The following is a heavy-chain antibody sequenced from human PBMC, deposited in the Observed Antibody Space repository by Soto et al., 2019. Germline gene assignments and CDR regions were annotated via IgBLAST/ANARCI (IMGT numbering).Heavy chain of an antibody. Sequence: ACLKVSCRGSGHGFNGYWIGWVRQLPGKGLEXMGXFFXXGXAXXXSXXXRGQVTISTDKSINTAYLQWNSLKASDSVIFYCARRGGSSWRYFDILGQGT. D-gene: IGHD6-13*01. CDR1: GHGFNGYW. CDR2: FFXXGXAX. V-gene: IGHV5-51*01. J-gene: IGHJ4*03. CDR3: ARRGGSSWRYFDI.